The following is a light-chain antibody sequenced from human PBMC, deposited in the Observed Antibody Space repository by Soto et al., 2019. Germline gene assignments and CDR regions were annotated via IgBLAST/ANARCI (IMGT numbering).Light chain of an antibody. Sequence: QSALTQPPSASGSPGQSVTISCTGTSSDVGGYNYVSWYQQHPGKAPKLMIYEVSKRPSGVPDRFSGSKSSNTASLTVSGLQAEDEADYYCSSYAGRNTFVFGTGIKLTVL. CDR3: SSYAGRNTFV. V-gene: IGLV2-8*01. CDR1: SSDVGGYNY. J-gene: IGLJ1*01. CDR2: EVS.